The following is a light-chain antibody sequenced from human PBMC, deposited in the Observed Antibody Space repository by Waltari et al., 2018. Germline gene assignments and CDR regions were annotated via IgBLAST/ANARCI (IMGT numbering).Light chain of an antibody. J-gene: IGKJ2*01. V-gene: IGKV1-39*01. Sequence: DIQMTQSPSPLPASVGDRVTITCRASQSINGYLSWYQQKPGKAHKLLISAASSLSSGVPSRFSGSESATDYTLVVSSLHPADVATYYCQQTYSPPYTFGQGTRLEIK. CDR1: QSINGY. CDR3: QQTYSPPYT. CDR2: AAS.